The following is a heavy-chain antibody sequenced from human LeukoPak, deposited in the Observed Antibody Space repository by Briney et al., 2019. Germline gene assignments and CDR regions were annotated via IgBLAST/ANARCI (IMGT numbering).Heavy chain of an antibody. CDR2: ISYSGGT. CDR1: GGSISSGNYD. J-gene: IGHJ4*02. Sequence: PSETLSLTCTVSGGSISSGNYDWGWIRQPPGKGLEWIGYISYSGGTFYNPSLKSRITISLDTSKNQFSLRLSSVTAADTAVYLCASHLRISSWFDYWGQGTLVTVSS. V-gene: IGHV4-39*01. CDR3: ASHLRISSWFDY. D-gene: IGHD6-13*01.